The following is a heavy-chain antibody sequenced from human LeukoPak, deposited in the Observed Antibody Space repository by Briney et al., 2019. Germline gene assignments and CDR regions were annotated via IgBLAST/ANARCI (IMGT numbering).Heavy chain of an antibody. CDR3: ASGSTDYYYYYMDV. D-gene: IGHD2-2*03. CDR2: INPSGGST. Sequence: GASVKVSCTASGYTFTSYYMHWVRQAPGQGLEWMGIINPSGGSTSYAQKFQGRVTMTRDMSTSTIYMELSSLRSEDTAVYYCASGSTDYYYYYMDVWGKGTTVTVSS. CDR1: GYTFTSYY. V-gene: IGHV1-46*01. J-gene: IGHJ6*03.